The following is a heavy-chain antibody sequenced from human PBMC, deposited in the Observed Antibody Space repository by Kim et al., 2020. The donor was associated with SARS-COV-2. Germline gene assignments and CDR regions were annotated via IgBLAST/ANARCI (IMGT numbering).Heavy chain of an antibody. D-gene: IGHD3-10*01. CDR2: INTNGGST. CDR3: AKTPFSAPY. Sequence: GGSLRLSCAASGFTFSSYAMSWVRQAPGKGLEWVSGINTNGGSTYYADSVKGRFTISRDNSKNTLYLQMNNLRAEDSAVYYCAKTPFSAPYLGQGTVVTV. V-gene: IGHV3-23*01. CDR1: GFTFSSYA. J-gene: IGHJ4*02.